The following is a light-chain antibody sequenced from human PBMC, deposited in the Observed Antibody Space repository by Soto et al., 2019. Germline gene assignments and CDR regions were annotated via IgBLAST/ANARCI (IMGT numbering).Light chain of an antibody. Sequence: ELVLTQSPGTLSLSPGERATLSCRASQSVRSNFLAWYQQRPGQAPRLLIYGASSRATHIPDRFSGSGSGTDFTLIISRLEPEDCAVYYCQQYGSALQTFGQGTKVEIK. CDR2: GAS. CDR3: QQYGSALQT. V-gene: IGKV3-20*01. CDR1: QSVRSNF. J-gene: IGKJ1*01.